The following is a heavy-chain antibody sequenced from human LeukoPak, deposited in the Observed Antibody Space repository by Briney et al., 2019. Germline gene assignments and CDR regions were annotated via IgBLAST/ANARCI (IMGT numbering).Heavy chain of an antibody. CDR1: GYSISSGYY. Sequence: PSETLSLTCTVSGYSISSGYYWGWIRQPPGKGLEWIGSIYHSGSTYYNPSFKSRVSMSIDTSKNQFSLKLHSVTAADAAVYYCARDIGNCYDYIYHYYYDYWGQGSLVTVSS. J-gene: IGHJ4*02. D-gene: IGHD3-22*01. V-gene: IGHV4-38-2*02. CDR2: IYHSGST. CDR3: ARDIGNCYDYIYHYYYDY.